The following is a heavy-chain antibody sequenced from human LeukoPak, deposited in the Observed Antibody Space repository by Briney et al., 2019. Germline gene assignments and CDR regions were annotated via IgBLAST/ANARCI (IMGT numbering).Heavy chain of an antibody. Sequence: SETLSLTCAVYGGSLSGYYWSWIRQPPGKGLEWIGEINHSGSTNYNPSLKSRVTISVDTSKNQFSLKLSSVTAADTAVYYCARYCSGGSCYGYFQHWGQGPLVTVSS. CDR1: GGSLSGYY. D-gene: IGHD2-15*01. CDR3: ARYCSGGSCYGYFQH. J-gene: IGHJ1*01. V-gene: IGHV4-34*01. CDR2: INHSGST.